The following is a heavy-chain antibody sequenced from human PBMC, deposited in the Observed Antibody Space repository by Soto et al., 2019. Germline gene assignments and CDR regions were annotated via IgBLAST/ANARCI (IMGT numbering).Heavy chain of an antibody. CDR3: ASSIGSSWSGGFDY. D-gene: IGHD6-13*01. J-gene: IGHJ4*02. CDR2: IYDSGST. V-gene: IGHV4-59*01. CDR1: GGSISRYY. Sequence: QVQLQESGPGLVKPSETLSLTCTVSGGSISRYYWSWIRQPPGKGLEWIGYIYDSGSTHYNPSLKSRVTISVDTSKNQFSLKLSSVTAADTAVYYCASSIGSSWSGGFDYWGQGTLVTASS.